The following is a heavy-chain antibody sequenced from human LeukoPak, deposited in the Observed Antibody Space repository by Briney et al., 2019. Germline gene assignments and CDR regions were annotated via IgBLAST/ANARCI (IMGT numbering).Heavy chain of an antibody. V-gene: IGHV6-1*01. CDR1: GDSVSSNSAA. CDR2: TYYRSKWYN. CDR3: ASFGVVMEVWVFDY. D-gene: IGHD3-3*01. J-gene: IGHJ4*02. Sequence: SQTLSLTCAIAGDSVSSNSAAWNWIRQSPSRGLEWLGRTYYRSKWYNDYAVSVKSRITINPDTSKNQFTLQLNSVTPEDTAVYYCASFGVVMEVWVFDYWGQGTLVTVSS.